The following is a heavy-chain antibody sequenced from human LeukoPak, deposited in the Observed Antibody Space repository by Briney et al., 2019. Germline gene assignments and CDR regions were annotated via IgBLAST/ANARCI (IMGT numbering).Heavy chain of an antibody. CDR3: AREVYGERYYRYDFWTRDYYYGMDV. D-gene: IGHD3-3*01. Sequence: PSETLSLTCTVSGGSVSSGGYYWSWIRQHPGKGPEWIGYIFYSGSTHYNPSLKRRVTLSLDTSKNQFSLKLSSVTAADTAAYYCAREVYGERYYRYDFWTRDYYYGMDVWGQGTTVTVSS. CDR1: GGSVSSGGYY. CDR2: IFYSGST. V-gene: IGHV4-31*03. J-gene: IGHJ6*02.